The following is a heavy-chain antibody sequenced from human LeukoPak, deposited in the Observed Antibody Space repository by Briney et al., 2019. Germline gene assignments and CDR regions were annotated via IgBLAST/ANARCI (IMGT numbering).Heavy chain of an antibody. V-gene: IGHV3-33*08. Sequence: GGSLRLSCAASGFTFSSYAMHWVRPAPGKGLEWGAVIWYDGSNKYYADSVKGRFTISRDNSKKTLYLQMNSLRAEDTAVYYCARESNDYGDYEDYYYGMDVWGQGTTVTVSS. CDR2: IWYDGSNK. J-gene: IGHJ6*02. CDR1: GFTFSSYA. CDR3: ARESNDYGDYEDYYYGMDV. D-gene: IGHD4-17*01.